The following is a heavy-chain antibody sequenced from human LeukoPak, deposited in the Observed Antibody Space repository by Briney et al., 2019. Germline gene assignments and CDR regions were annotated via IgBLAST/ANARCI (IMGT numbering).Heavy chain of an antibody. J-gene: IGHJ3*02. Sequence: GGSLRLSCAASGFTFSNYDLYWVRQAPGKGLEWVAVITYDAINKYYADSAKGRFTISRENSKNTLSLQMNSLRTEDTAVYYCAKSEEDAWSDTFDIWGQGTMVTVSS. V-gene: IGHV3-30*18. CDR2: ITYDAINK. D-gene: IGHD2-15*01. CDR3: AKSEEDAWSDTFDI. CDR1: GFTFSNYD.